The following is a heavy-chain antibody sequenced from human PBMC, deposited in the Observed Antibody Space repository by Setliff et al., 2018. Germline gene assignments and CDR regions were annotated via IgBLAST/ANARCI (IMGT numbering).Heavy chain of an antibody. V-gene: IGHV4-34*01. J-gene: IGHJ4*02. CDR1: GGSFSDYY. CDR3: ARHATYYYGSGNLPFDH. D-gene: IGHD3-10*01. CDR2: INHSGST. Sequence: SETLSLTCAAHGGSFSDYYWTWIRQPPGKGLEWIGEINHSGSTKYSPSLESRVTMSVDPSKNQFSLELSSVTAADTAVYYCARHATYYYGSGNLPFDHWAQGSLVTVSS.